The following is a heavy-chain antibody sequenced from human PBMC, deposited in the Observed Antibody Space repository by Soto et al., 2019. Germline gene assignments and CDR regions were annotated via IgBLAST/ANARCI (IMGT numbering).Heavy chain of an antibody. V-gene: IGHV3-23*01. CDR2: ISGSGGST. CDR3: ASGPRYPSPISVYYYGMDV. CDR1: GFTFSSYA. J-gene: IGHJ6*02. Sequence: PGGSLRLSCAASGFTFSSYAMSWVRQAPGKGLEWVSAISGSGGSTYYADSVKGRFTISRDNSKNTLYLQMNSLRAEDTAVYYCASGPRYPSPISVYYYGMDVWGQGTTVTVSS. D-gene: IGHD1-26*01.